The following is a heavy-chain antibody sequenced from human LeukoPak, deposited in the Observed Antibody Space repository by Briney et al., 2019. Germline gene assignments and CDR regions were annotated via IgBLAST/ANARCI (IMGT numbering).Heavy chain of an antibody. D-gene: IGHD3-10*01. CDR2: ISSSSSYI. Sequence: NPGGSLRLSCAASGFTFSSYSMTWVRQAPGKGLEWVSSISSSSSYIYYADSVKGRFTISRDNAKNSLYLQMNSLRAEDTAVYYCARDPNYYGSGSLDYWGQGTLVTVSS. CDR3: ARDPNYYGSGSLDY. J-gene: IGHJ4*02. CDR1: GFTFSSYS. V-gene: IGHV3-21*01.